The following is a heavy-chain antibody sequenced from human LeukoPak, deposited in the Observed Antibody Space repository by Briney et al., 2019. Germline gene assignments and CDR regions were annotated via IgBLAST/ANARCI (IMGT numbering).Heavy chain of an antibody. Sequence: SETLSLTCTVSGGSISSYYWSWIRQPPGKGLEWIGYIYYSGSTNYNPSLKSRVTISVDTSKNQFSLKLSSVTAADTAVYYCARDIRPILTGYYGAFDIWGQGTMVTVSS. V-gene: IGHV4-59*01. CDR3: ARDIRPILTGYYGAFDI. CDR1: GGSISSYY. J-gene: IGHJ3*02. CDR2: IYYSGST. D-gene: IGHD3-9*01.